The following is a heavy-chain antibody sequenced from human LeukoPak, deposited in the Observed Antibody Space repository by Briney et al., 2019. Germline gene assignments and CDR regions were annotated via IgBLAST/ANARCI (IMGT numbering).Heavy chain of an antibody. Sequence: PGGSLRLSCAASGFTFSSYAMSWVRQAPGKGLEWVSAISGSGGSTYYADSVKGRFTISRDNAKNSLYLQMNSLRAEDTAVYYCARDIRRPYCSGGSCYFQPKFNYYYYGMDVWGQGTTVTVSS. D-gene: IGHD2-15*01. CDR3: ARDIRRPYCSGGSCYFQPKFNYYYYGMDV. CDR1: GFTFSSYA. V-gene: IGHV3-23*01. J-gene: IGHJ6*02. CDR2: ISGSGGST.